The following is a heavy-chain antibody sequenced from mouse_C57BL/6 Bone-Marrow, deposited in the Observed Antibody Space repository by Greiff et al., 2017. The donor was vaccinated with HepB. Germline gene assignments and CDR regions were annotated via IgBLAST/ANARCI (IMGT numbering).Heavy chain of an antibody. CDR3: ARGITTGNYFDY. D-gene: IGHD1-1*01. J-gene: IGHJ2*01. CDR1: GFTFSDYY. Sequence: EVKLVESEGGLVQPGSSMKLSCTASGFTFSDYYMAWVRQVPEKGLEWVANINYDGSSTYYLDSLKSRFIISRDNAKNILYLQMSSLKSEDTATYYCARGITTGNYFDYWGQGTTLTVSS. CDR2: INYDGSST. V-gene: IGHV5-16*01.